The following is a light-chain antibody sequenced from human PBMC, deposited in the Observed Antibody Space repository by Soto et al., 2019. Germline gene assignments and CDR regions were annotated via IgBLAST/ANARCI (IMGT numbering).Light chain of an antibody. CDR1: SSDVGGYNY. V-gene: IGLV2-14*03. CDR2: DVN. CDR3: ASFTRSVTVV. Sequence: QSALTQPASVSGSPGQSITNSCAGTSSDVGGYNYVSWYQQHPGKVPRLIISDVNKRPSGVSDRFSGSKSGNTASLTISGLQAEDEADYYCASFTRSVTVVFGGGTKVTVL. J-gene: IGLJ2*01.